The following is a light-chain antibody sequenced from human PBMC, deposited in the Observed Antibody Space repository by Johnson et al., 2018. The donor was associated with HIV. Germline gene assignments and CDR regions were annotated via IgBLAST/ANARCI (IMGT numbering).Light chain of an antibody. V-gene: IGLV1-51*01. J-gene: IGLJ1*01. CDR2: DNN. CDR1: SSNIGNNY. CDR3: GTWDSSLSAYV. Sequence: QLVLTQPPSVSAAPGQKVTISCSGSSSNIGNNYVSWYQHLPGTAPKVLIFDNNKRPSGIPARFSGSKSGTSATLGITGLQTGDEADYYCGTWDSSLSAYVFGTGTKVTVL.